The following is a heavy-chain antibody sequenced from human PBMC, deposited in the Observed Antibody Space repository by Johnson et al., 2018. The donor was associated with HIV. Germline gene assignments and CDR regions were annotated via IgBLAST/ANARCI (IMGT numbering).Heavy chain of an antibody. D-gene: IGHD1-26*01. Sequence: VQLVESGGGVVQPGRSLRLSCAASGFTFSSYAMHWVRQAPGKGLEWVAVISYDGSNKYYADSVQGRFTISRDNSKNTLYLQMNSLRAEDTAVYYCASAWGELDDALDIWGQGTMVTVSS. V-gene: IGHV3-30-3*01. CDR3: ASAWGELDDALDI. CDR1: GFTFSSYA. J-gene: IGHJ3*02. CDR2: ISYDGSNK.